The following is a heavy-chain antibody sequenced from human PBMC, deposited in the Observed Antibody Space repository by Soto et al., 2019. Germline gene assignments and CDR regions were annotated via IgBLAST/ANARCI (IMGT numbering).Heavy chain of an antibody. Sequence: ASVKVSCKVSGYTLTELSMHWVRQAPGKGLEWMGGFDPEDGETIYAQKFQGRVTMTEDTSTDTAYMELSSLRSEDTAVYYCATDPGSGWYRGYWGQGTLVTVSS. J-gene: IGHJ4*02. CDR3: ATDPGSGWYRGY. D-gene: IGHD6-19*01. V-gene: IGHV1-24*01. CDR1: GYTLTELS. CDR2: FDPEDGET.